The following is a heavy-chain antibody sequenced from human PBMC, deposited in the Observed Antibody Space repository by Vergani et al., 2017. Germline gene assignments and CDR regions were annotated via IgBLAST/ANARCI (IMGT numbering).Heavy chain of an antibody. CDR1: GFTFSSYS. D-gene: IGHD1-1*01. Sequence: EVQLVESGGGLVKPGGSLRLSCAASGFTFSSYSMNWVRQAPGKGLEWVSSISSSSSYIYYADSVKGRFTISRDNAKNSLYLQMNSLRAEDTAVYYCARVGRRTSSWYFDLWGRGTLVTVSS. CDR3: ARVGRRTSSWYFDL. V-gene: IGHV3-21*01. J-gene: IGHJ2*01. CDR2: ISSSSSYI.